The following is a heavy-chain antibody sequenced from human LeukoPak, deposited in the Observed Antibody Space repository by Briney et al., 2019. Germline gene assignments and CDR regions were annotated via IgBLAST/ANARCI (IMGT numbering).Heavy chain of an antibody. CDR1: GYIFTSYW. V-gene: IGHV5-51*01. J-gene: IGHJ5*02. CDR2: IYPGDSDT. CDR3: ARSGLYYYGSGTPNWFDP. D-gene: IGHD3-10*01. Sequence: GESLKISCKGSGYIFTSYWIGWVRQMPGKGLEWMGIIYPGDSDTRYSPSFQGQVTISADKSISTAYLQWSSLKASDTAMYYCARSGLYYYGSGTPNWFDPWGQGTLVTVSS.